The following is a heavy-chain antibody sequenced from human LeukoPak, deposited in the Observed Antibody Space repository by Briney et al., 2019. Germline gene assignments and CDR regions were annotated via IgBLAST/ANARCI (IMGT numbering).Heavy chain of an antibody. CDR2: ISETGRST. V-gene: IGHV3-23*01. CDR1: GFTFSTFA. Sequence: GGSLRLSCVASGFTFSTFAMNWVRQAPGKGLEWVSTISETGRSTYYADSVKGQFTISRDNFKNTLYLQMNSLRAEDTAVYYCAKDRGYSYGISEYWGQGTLVTVSS. J-gene: IGHJ4*02. D-gene: IGHD5-18*01. CDR3: AKDRGYSYGISEY.